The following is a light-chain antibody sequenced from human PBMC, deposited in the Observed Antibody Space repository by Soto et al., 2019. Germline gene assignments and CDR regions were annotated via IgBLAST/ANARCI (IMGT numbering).Light chain of an antibody. CDR3: SSYAGSNNVI. CDR2: DVS. V-gene: IGLV2-8*01. CDR1: SSDVGGYNH. J-gene: IGLJ1*01. Sequence: QSALTQPPSASGSLGQSVTISCTGTSSDVGGYNHVSWYQQHPGKAPKLLIYDVSHRPSGVPDRFSGSKSGNTASLTVSGLQADDEVDYYCSSYAGSNNVIFGTGTKVTVL.